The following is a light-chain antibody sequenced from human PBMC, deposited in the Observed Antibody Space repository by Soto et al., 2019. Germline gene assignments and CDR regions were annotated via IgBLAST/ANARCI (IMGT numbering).Light chain of an antibody. Sequence: DIQMTQSPSTLSASVGDRVTITCRASQSISSWLAWYQQKPGKAPKLLIYKTSSLESGVPSRFNGSGSGTEFTLTISSLQPDDFATYYCQHYNSYSITFGQGTRLEIK. CDR3: QHYNSYSIT. V-gene: IGKV1-5*03. CDR2: KTS. J-gene: IGKJ5*01. CDR1: QSISSW.